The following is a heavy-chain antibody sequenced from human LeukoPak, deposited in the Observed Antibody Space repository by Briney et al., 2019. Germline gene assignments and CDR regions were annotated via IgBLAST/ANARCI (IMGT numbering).Heavy chain of an antibody. Sequence: SVKVSCKASGGTFSSYAISWVRPAPGQGLEWMGRITPILGIANYAQKFQGRVTITADKSTSTAYMELSSLRSEDTAVYYCARDQAPYYYDSSGYSNLDYWGQGTLVTVSS. J-gene: IGHJ4*02. CDR1: GGTFSSYA. CDR3: ARDQAPYYYDSSGYSNLDY. CDR2: ITPILGIA. V-gene: IGHV1-69*04. D-gene: IGHD3-22*01.